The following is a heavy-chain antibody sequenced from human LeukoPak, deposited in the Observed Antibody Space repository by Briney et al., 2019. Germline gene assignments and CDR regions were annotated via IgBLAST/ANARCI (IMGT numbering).Heavy chain of an antibody. J-gene: IGHJ4*02. CDR2: IYYSGST. Sequence: SETLSLTCTVSGGSISSYYWSWIRQPPGKGLEWIGNIYYSGSTNYNPSLKSRVTISVDKAKNQFSLNLNSVTAADTAVYYCARGGDRSFDYWGQGTLVTVSS. D-gene: IGHD3-10*01. CDR3: ARGGDRSFDY. CDR1: GGSISSYY. V-gene: IGHV4-59*12.